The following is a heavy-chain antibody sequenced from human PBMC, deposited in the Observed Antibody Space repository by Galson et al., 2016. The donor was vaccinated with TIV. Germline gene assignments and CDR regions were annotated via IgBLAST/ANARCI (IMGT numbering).Heavy chain of an antibody. CDR2: IDTRDSYT. J-gene: IGHJ5*02. Sequence: QSGAEVKKPGESLKISCKGSGYSFTNYWITWVRQMPGKGLEWMGRIDTRDSYTNYSPTFEGHVTISADKSISTAYLEWPSLKASDSAIYYCARSVSAGSGWVDPWGQGTLVTVSS. V-gene: IGHV5-10-1*01. CDR1: GYSFTNYW. CDR3: ARSVSAGSGWVDP. D-gene: IGHD2-8*01.